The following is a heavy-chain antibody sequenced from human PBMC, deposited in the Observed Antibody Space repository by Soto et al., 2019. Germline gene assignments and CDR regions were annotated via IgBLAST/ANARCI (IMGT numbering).Heavy chain of an antibody. CDR1: GGTFSSYA. V-gene: IGHV1-69*13. J-gene: IGHJ3*02. Sequence: SVKVSCTASGGTFSSYAIRLVRQAPGQGLEWMGGIIPIFGTANYAQKFQGRVTITADESTSTAYMELSSLRSEDTAVYYCARVVISNKWNRTDAFGIWGQGTMVTVSS. D-gene: IGHD1-20*01. CDR2: IIPIFGTA. CDR3: ARVVISNKWNRTDAFGI.